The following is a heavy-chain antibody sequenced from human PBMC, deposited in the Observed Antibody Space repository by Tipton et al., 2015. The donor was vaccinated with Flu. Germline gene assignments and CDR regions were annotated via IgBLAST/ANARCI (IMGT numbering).Heavy chain of an antibody. CDR1: GGSISSHY. J-gene: IGHJ4*02. Sequence: LRLSCTVSGGSISSHYWSWIRQPPGKGLEWIGYIYFTGSTNYNPSLKSRVTISVDMSKNQFSLKLTSVTAADAAVYYCARGGGSLSYWGQGTLVTVSS. V-gene: IGHV4-59*11. CDR3: ARGGGSLSY. CDR2: IYFTGST. D-gene: IGHD2/OR15-2a*01.